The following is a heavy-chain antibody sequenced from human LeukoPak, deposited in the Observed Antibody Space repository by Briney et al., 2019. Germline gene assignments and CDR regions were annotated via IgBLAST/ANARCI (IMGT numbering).Heavy chain of an antibody. J-gene: IGHJ3*02. CDR3: ARRDYDCWSGYPGFDAFDI. V-gene: IGHV5-51*01. CDR1: GYSFTSYW. CDR2: IYPGDSDS. Sequence: GESLKISCKGSGYSFTSYWLGWVRQMPGKGLEWMGIIYPGDSDSRYRPSFQGQVTISADKSISTAYLQWSSLKASDTAMYYCARRDYDCWSGYPGFDAFDIWGQGKMVTVSS. D-gene: IGHD3-3*01.